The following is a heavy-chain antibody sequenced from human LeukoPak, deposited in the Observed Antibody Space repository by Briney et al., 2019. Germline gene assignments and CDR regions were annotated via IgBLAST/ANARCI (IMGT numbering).Heavy chain of an antibody. CDR2: MNPNSGNT. CDR3: ARQVQLLHHYYYYMDV. D-gene: IGHD2-2*01. CDR1: GYTFTSYD. Sequence: ASVKVSCKAAGYTFTSYDINWVRQATGQGLEWMGWMNPNSGNTGYAQKFQGRVTITRNTSISTAYMELSSLRSDDTAVYYCARQVQLLHHYYYYMDVWGKGTTVTVSS. V-gene: IGHV1-8*03. J-gene: IGHJ6*03.